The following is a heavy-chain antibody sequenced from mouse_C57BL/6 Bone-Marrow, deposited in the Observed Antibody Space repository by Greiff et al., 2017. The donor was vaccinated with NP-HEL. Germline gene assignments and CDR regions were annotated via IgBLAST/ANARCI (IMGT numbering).Heavy chain of an antibody. CDR2: SRNKANDYTT. D-gene: IGHD4-1*01. Sequence: EVKLVESGGGLVQSGRSLRLSCATSGFTFSDFYMEWVRQAPGKGLEWIAASRNKANDYTTEYSASVKGRFIVSRDTYHSILYLQMNALRAEDTAIYYCAGDSWDWYYDVGGRGTAVTVSA. J-gene: IGHJ1*03. CDR1: GFTFSDFY. CDR3: AGDSWDWYYDV. V-gene: IGHV7-1*01.